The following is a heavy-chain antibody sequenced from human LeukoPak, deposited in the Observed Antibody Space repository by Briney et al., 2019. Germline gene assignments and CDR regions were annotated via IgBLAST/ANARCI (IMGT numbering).Heavy chain of an antibody. V-gene: IGHV4-4*07. CDR3: ARDPFYSNYNPLGY. J-gene: IGHJ4*02. CDR1: GDSISNYY. CDR2: IYTSGGT. D-gene: IGHD4-11*01. Sequence: KPSETLSLTCTVSGDSISNYYWSWIRQPAGKGLEWIGRIYTSGGTSYNPSLKSRVTMSVDTSKNQFSLKLTSVTAADTAVYYCARDPFYSNYNPLGYWGQGTLVTVSS.